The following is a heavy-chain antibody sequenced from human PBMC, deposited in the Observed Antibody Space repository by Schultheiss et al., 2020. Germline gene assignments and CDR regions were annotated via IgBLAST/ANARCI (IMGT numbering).Heavy chain of an antibody. CDR1: GGSISSYY. D-gene: IGHD3-3*01. CDR2: IYTSGST. CDR3: ASSLNYDFWSGYYTGRYYYYYGMDV. J-gene: IGHJ6*02. V-gene: IGHV4-4*07. Sequence: SQTLSLTCTVSGGSISSYYWSWIRQPAGKGLEWIGRIYTSGSTNYNPSLKSRVTISVDTSKNQFSLKLSSVTAADTAVYYCASSLNYDFWSGYYTGRYYYYYGMDVWGQGTTVTVSS.